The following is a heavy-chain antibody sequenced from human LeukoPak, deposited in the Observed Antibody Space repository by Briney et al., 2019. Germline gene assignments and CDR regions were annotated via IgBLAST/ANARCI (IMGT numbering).Heavy chain of an antibody. CDR1: GFSINKYG. J-gene: IGHJ4*02. Sequence: QTGGSLRLSFAASGFSINKYGTHWVRQAPGKGLEWVALIRFDGNNDFYGDSVKGRFTVSRNISTNTVYLQMTSLRLEDTALYYCAEGSIFGIVTDYWGQGTLVTVSS. D-gene: IGHD3-3*01. CDR3: AEGSIFGIVTDY. CDR2: IRFDGNND. V-gene: IGHV3-30*02.